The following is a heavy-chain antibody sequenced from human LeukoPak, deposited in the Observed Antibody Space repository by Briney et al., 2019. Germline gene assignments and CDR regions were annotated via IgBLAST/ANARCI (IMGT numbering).Heavy chain of an antibody. Sequence: GASVKVSCKASGGTFSSYAISWVRQAPGQGLEWMGGIIPIFGTANYAQKFQGRVTITADESTSTAYMELSSLRSEDTAVYYCARGGTPTYYDFWSGNFDYWGQGALVTVSS. J-gene: IGHJ4*02. D-gene: IGHD3-3*01. CDR3: ARGGTPTYYDFWSGNFDY. V-gene: IGHV1-69*13. CDR2: IIPIFGTA. CDR1: GGTFSSYA.